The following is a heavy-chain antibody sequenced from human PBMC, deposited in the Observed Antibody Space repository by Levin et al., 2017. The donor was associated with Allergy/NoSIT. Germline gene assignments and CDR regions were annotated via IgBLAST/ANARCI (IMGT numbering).Heavy chain of an antibody. Sequence: PEASVKVSCAASGFIFRSFAMNWVRQAPGKGLEWVSTITGSGGSTCYADSVKGRFTISRDNSKNTLFLQMNSLRAEDTAIYYCAKPNCGGDCYTDSYYYYMDVWGKGTAVTVSS. CDR1: GFIFRSFA. V-gene: IGHV3-23*01. D-gene: IGHD2-21*01. CDR2: ITGSGGST. CDR3: AKPNCGGDCYTDSYYYYMDV. J-gene: IGHJ6*03.